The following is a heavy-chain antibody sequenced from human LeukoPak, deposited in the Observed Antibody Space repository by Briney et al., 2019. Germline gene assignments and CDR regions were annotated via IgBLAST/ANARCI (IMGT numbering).Heavy chain of an antibody. J-gene: IGHJ4*02. CDR2: IIPIFGTA. CDR3: ARGTTAMVNDY. D-gene: IGHD5-18*01. V-gene: IGHV1-69*01. CDR1: GGTFSSYA. Sequence: GASVNVSCTASGGTFSSYAISWVRQAPGQGLEWMGGIIPIFGTANYAQKFQGRVTITADESTSTAYMELSSLRSEDTAVYYCARGTTAMVNDYWGQGTLVTVSS.